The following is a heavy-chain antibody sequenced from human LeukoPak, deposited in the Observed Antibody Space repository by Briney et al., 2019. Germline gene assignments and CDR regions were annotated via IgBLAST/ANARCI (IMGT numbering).Heavy chain of an antibody. CDR2: INPSGGST. CDR1: GYTVTNYY. CDR3: ASLVYSSSSGFDY. J-gene: IGHJ4*02. Sequence: ASVKISCKTSGYTVTNYYIHWVRQAPGQGLEWMGVINPSGGSTSYAQKFQGRVTMTRDTSTSTVYMELSSLRSEDTAVYYCASLVYSSSSGFDYWGQGTLVTVSS. V-gene: IGHV1-46*03. D-gene: IGHD6-6*01.